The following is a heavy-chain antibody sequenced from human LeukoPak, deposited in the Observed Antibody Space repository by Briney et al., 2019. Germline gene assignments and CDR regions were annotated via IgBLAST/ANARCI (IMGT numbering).Heavy chain of an antibody. Sequence: PGGSLRLSCAASGFTFSSYAMHWVRQAPGKGLEWVAVISYDGSNKYYADSVKGRFTISRDNSKNTLYLQMNSLRAEDTAVYYCAKSGNNRFDYWGQGTLVTVSS. V-gene: IGHV3-30*04. CDR1: GFTFSSYA. CDR2: ISYDGSNK. D-gene: IGHD1/OR15-1a*01. J-gene: IGHJ4*02. CDR3: AKSGNNRFDY.